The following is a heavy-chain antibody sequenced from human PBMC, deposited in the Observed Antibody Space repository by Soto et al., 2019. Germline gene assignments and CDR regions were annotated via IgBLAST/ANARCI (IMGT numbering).Heavy chain of an antibody. V-gene: IGHV3-53*01. D-gene: IGHD3-16*01. Sequence: EVQLVESGGGLIHPGGSLRLSCAASGRSGSSNYSDWVRENPGKVLEWVSTIYPSGTTFYAETVKCRFAVSRDMSNNTLYLEMNSLRVEDTAVYYCAKDAPAYKFYRVDVWCLGTTVTVSS. CDR2: IYPSGTT. J-gene: IGHJ6*02. CDR1: GRSGSSNY. CDR3: AKDAPAYKFYRVDV.